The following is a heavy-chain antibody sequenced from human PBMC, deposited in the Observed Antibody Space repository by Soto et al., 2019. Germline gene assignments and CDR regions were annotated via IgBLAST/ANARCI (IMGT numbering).Heavy chain of an antibody. V-gene: IGHV4-39*07. Sequence: SETLSLTCTVSGGSISSSSYYWGWIRQPPGKGLEWIGSIYYSGSTYYNPSLKSRVTISVDTSKNQFSLKLSSVTAADTAVYYCARARLYYDFLRYYGMDVWGQGTTVTVSS. J-gene: IGHJ6*02. CDR2: IYYSGST. CDR1: GGSISSSSYY. D-gene: IGHD3-3*01. CDR3: ARARLYYDFLRYYGMDV.